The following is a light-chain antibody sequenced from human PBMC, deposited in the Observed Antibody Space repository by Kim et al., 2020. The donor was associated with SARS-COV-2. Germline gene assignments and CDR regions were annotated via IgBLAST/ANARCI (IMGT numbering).Light chain of an antibody. V-gene: IGLV1-44*01. CDR1: HSNIGTNP. CDR2: TTY. J-gene: IGLJ3*02. CDR3: AAWDDSLNGPGRV. Sequence: QSVLTQPPSASGAPGQRVTIYCSGSHSNIGTNPVNWYQQFPGAAPKLLIYTTYQRPSGVPDRFSGSKSGTSASLAISGLQSEDEADYYCAAWDDSLNGPGRVFGGGTKLTVL.